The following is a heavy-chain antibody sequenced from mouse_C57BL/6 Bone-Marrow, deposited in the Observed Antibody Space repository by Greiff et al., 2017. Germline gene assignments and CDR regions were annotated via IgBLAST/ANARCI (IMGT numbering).Heavy chain of an antibody. CDR1: GYTFTSYD. J-gene: IGHJ1*03. CDR2: IYPRDGST. Sequence: QVQLKQSGPELVKPGASVKLSCKASGYTFTSYDINWVKQRPGQGLAWIGWIYPRDGSTKYNEKFKGKATLTVDTSSSTAYMELHSLTSEDSAVYFCARDYGSSYWYFDVWGTGTTVTVCS. CDR3: ARDYGSSYWYFDV. D-gene: IGHD1-1*01. V-gene: IGHV1-85*01.